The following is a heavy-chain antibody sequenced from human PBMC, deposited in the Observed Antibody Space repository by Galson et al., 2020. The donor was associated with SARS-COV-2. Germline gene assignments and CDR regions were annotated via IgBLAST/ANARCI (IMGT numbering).Heavy chain of an antibody. V-gene: IGHV2-70*04. J-gene: IGHJ3*01. CDR2: IDWDDDK. CDR1: GFSLATNGMR. D-gene: IGHD3-10*01. CDR3: ARMKLDVSGSTVPDAFDV. Sequence: SGPTLVKPTQTLTLTCTFSGFSLATNGMRVSWIRQPPGKAPEWLARIDWDDDKFYSTSLKTRLTISKDTSKNQVVLTMTNMDPVDTATYYCARMKLDVSGSTVPDAFDVWGQGTMVIVSS.